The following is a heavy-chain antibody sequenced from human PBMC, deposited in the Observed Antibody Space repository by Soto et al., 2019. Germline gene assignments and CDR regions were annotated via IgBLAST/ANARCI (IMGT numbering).Heavy chain of an antibody. D-gene: IGHD3-3*01. Sequence: GGSLRLSCAASGFIFEDYAMHWVRQAPGEGLEWVSGISWNSGSIGYADSVKGRFTISRDNAKNSLCLQMYSLRAEDTALYYCAKDISGKRNSRLRGGLWSGYSYYYYGMDVWGQGTTVTVSS. CDR1: GFIFEDYA. CDR3: AKDISGKRNSRLRGGLWSGYSYYYYGMDV. V-gene: IGHV3-9*01. CDR2: ISWNSGSI. J-gene: IGHJ6*02.